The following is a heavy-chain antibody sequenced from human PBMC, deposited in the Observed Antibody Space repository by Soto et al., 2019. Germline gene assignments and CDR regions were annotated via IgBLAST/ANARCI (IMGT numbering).Heavy chain of an antibody. CDR3: TTGVYYGSGSYYNERYFDY. D-gene: IGHD3-10*01. Sequence: GVLRLSCASSGFTFSNAWMIWVRQAPVKGLEWVGRIKSKTDDGTTDYAAPVKGRFTISRDDSKNTLYLQMNSLKTEDTAVYYCTTGVYYGSGSYYNERYFDYWGQGTLVTVSS. J-gene: IGHJ4*02. CDR1: GFTFSNAW. V-gene: IGHV3-15*01. CDR2: IKSKTDDGTT.